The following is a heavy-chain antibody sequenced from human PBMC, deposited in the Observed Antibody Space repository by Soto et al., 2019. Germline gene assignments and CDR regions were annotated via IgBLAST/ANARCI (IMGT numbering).Heavy chain of an antibody. CDR1: GFTFSSYS. V-gene: IGHV3-48*02. D-gene: IGHD3-16*02. J-gene: IGHJ5*02. Sequence: EVQLVESGGGLLQPGGSLRLSCAASGFTFSSYSMNWVRQAPGKGLEWVSYISSSSSTIYYADSVKGRFTISRDNAKNSLYLQMNSLRDEDTAVYYCARGEGDYVWGSHRTYNWFDPWGQGTLVTVSS. CDR3: ARGEGDYVWGSHRTYNWFDP. CDR2: ISSSSSTI.